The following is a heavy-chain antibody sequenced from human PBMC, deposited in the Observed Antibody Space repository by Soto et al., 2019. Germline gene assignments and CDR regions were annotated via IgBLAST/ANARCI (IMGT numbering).Heavy chain of an antibody. J-gene: IGHJ6*02. D-gene: IGHD1-7*01. CDR2: ISSSGTV. CDR1: GGSIMDYF. CDR3: ARDRKLELPGNYYYYGMDV. V-gene: IGHV4-59*01. Sequence: SETLSLTCSGTGGSIMDYFWTWIRQSPRRDLVSIGYISSSGTVKYNSSLKSRVTNSLGRSRTQFSLKLSSGTAADTAVYFCARDRKLELPGNYYYYGMDVWGQGTRVTVSS.